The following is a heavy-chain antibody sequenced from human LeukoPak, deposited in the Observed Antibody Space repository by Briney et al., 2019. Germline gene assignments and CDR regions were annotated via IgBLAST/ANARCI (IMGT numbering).Heavy chain of an antibody. V-gene: IGHV3-7*03. D-gene: IGHD6-6*01. J-gene: IGHJ3*02. Sequence: GGSLRLSCAASGFTFSSYWMSWVRQAPGKGLEWVANIKQDGSEKNYVDSVKGRFTISRDNAKNSLYLQMNSLRAEDMALYYCAKAHSSSSLGAFDIWGQGTMVTVSS. CDR2: IKQDGSEK. CDR1: GFTFSSYW. CDR3: AKAHSSSSLGAFDI.